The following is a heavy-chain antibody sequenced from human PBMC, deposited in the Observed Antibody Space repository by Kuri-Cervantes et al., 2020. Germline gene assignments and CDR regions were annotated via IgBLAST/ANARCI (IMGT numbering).Heavy chain of an antibody. CDR1: GGSFNGYL. D-gene: IGHD1-26*01. Sequence: SETLSLTCDVYGGSFNGYLWSWIRQTPGKGLEWIGEIDHSGGTNYNPSLTGRVTISVDTSKNQFSLKLSSVTAADTAVYYCARGPRWVRSRYNWFDPWGQGTLVTVSS. CDR2: IDHSGGT. V-gene: IGHV4-34*01. CDR3: ARGPRWVRSRYNWFDP. J-gene: IGHJ5*02.